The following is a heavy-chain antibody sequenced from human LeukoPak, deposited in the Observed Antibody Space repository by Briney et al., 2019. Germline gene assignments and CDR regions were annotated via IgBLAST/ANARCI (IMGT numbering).Heavy chain of an antibody. CDR2: IKQDESEK. CDR1: GSTFRSYW. CDR3: ARDGSPFDF. J-gene: IGHJ4*02. V-gene: IGHV3-7*03. Sequence: GGSLRLSCAASGSTFRSYWMSWVRQAPGKGLEWVANIKQDESEKYYVESVKGRFTISRDNARKSLYLQMNSLRAEDTALYYCARDGSPFDFWGQGTLVTVSS.